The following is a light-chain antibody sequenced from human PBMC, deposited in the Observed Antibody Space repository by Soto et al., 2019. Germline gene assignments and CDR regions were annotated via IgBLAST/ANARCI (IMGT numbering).Light chain of an antibody. CDR3: QQYNQWPPYT. Sequence: EIAMTQFPATLSVSPGERATLSCRASQSVSSNLAWYQQKPGQAPRLLIYGASTRATGISARFSGSGSGTEFTLTISNLQAGDFAVYYCQQYNQWPPYTFGQGTKLEIK. CDR2: GAS. CDR1: QSVSSN. J-gene: IGKJ2*01. V-gene: IGKV3-15*01.